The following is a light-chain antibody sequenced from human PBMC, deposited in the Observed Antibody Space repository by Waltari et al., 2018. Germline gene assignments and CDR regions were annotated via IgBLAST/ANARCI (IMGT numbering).Light chain of an antibody. CDR3: ATWDNSLSDVV. J-gene: IGLJ2*01. Sequence: QSVLTQPPSVSAAPGQTVTISCSVSSSNIGNYYVSWYHHRPGAAPKRLIYDNNKRPSGIPDRFSASKSGTSATLGITGLQIGDEADYYCATWDNSLSDVVFGGGTKLTVL. V-gene: IGLV1-51*01. CDR1: SSNIGNYY. CDR2: DNN.